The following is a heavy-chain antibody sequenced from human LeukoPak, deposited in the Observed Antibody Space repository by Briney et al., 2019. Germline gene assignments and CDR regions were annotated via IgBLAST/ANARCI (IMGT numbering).Heavy chain of an antibody. J-gene: IGHJ5*02. Sequence: SETLSLTCTVSGGSISSYYWSWIRQPPGKGLEWIGYIYYSGSTNYNPSLKSRVTISVDTSKNQFSLKLSSVTAADTAVYYCARAPGGSSSSGDWFDPWGQGTLVTVSS. CDR1: GGSISSYY. D-gene: IGHD6-13*01. V-gene: IGHV4-59*01. CDR3: ARAPGGSSSSGDWFDP. CDR2: IYYSGST.